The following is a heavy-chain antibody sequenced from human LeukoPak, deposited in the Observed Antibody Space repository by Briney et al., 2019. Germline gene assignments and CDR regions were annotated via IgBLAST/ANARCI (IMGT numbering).Heavy chain of an antibody. V-gene: IGHV4-39*07. D-gene: IGHD3-16*02. J-gene: IGHJ4*02. CDR2: IYYSGST. CDR1: GGSFSSYY. Sequence: SETLSLTCAVYGGSFSSYYWGWIRQPPGKGLEWIGSIYYSGSTYYNPSLKSRVTISVDTSKNQFSLKLSSVPAADTAVYYCARSRMITFGGVIVKGYYFDYWGQGTLVTVSS. CDR3: ARSRMITFGGVIVKGYYFDY.